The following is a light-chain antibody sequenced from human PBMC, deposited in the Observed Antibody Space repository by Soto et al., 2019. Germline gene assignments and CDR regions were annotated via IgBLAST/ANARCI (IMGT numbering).Light chain of an antibody. CDR2: AAS. CDR3: QQSYTTPLT. J-gene: IGKJ4*01. CDR1: QGIRNE. V-gene: IGKV1-39*01. Sequence: IHMTHAPSSLSASVLYRVTITFLASQGIRNELGWYQQKPGKAPKVLIYAASSLQSGVPSRFSGSGSGTYFTLTISSLQPEDLATYYCQQSYTTPLTFGGGTKVDIK.